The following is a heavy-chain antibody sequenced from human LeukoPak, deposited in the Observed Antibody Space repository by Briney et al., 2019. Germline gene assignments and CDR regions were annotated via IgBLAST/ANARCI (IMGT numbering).Heavy chain of an antibody. V-gene: IGHV1-2*02. D-gene: IGHD3-3*01. CDR1: GYTFTGYY. CDR2: INPNSGGT. CDR3: ARDSDSTPRFLEWLPLDY. Sequence: ASVKVSCKASGYTFTGYYMHWVRQAPGQGLEWMGWINPNSGGTNYAQKFQGRVTMTRDTSISTAYMELSRLRSDDTAVYYCARDSDSTPRFLEWLPLDYWGQGTLVTVS. J-gene: IGHJ4*02.